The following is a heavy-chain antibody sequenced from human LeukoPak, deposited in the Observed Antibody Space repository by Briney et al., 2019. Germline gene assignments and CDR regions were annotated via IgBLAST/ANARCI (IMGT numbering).Heavy chain of an antibody. Sequence: PSETLSLTCAVYGGSFSGYYWSWIRQPPGKGLEWIGEINHSGSTYYNPSLKSRVTISVDTSKNQFSLKLSSVTAADTAVYYCARHLYDGSGSYVVLYYFDYWGQGTLVTVSS. D-gene: IGHD3-10*01. J-gene: IGHJ4*02. CDR3: ARHLYDGSGSYVVLYYFDY. CDR1: GGSFSGYY. V-gene: IGHV4-34*01. CDR2: INHSGST.